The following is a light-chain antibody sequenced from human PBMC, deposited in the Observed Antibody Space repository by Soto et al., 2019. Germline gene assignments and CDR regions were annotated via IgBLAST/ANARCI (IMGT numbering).Light chain of an antibody. CDR2: LNSDGSH. V-gene: IGLV4-69*01. J-gene: IGLJ1*01. CDR3: QTWGTGIHV. CDR1: SGHSSYA. Sequence: QAVVTQSPSASASLGASVKLTCTLSSGHSSYAIAWHQQQPEKGPRYLMKLNSDGSHSKGDGIPDRFSGSSSGAERYLIISSLQSEDEADYYCQTWGTGIHVFGTRTKLTVL.